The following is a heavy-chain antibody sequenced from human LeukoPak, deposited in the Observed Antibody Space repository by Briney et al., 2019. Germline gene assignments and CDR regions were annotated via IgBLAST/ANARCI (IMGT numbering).Heavy chain of an antibody. V-gene: IGHV4-4*07. Sequence: SETLSLTCTVSGGSIRTYCWIWIRQADGKGLEWIGRICSSGTTIYNPSLKSRVIMSLDMSNNQFSLTLTSVTAADTAVYYCARDRGTDGSDQLDPWGQRILVTVSS. CDR3: ARDRGTDGSDQLDP. CDR1: GGSIRTYC. CDR2: ICSSGTT. J-gene: IGHJ5*02. D-gene: IGHD5-24*01.